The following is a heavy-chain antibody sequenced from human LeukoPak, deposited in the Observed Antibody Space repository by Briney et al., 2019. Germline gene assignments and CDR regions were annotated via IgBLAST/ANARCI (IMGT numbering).Heavy chain of an antibody. CDR1: GASFTSDTYY. CDR3: ARGLGSMLRGGSNWFDP. V-gene: IGHV4-61*02. J-gene: IGHJ5*02. Sequence: SETLSLTCTVSGASFTSDTYYWGWLRQPAGKGLESVSRSCTSRTTNDDPTVKTRVTISIDPSKTQFSLTLTSVTAADTAVYYCARGLGSMLRGGSNWFDPWGQGTLVIVSS. CDR2: SCTSRTT. D-gene: IGHD3-10*01.